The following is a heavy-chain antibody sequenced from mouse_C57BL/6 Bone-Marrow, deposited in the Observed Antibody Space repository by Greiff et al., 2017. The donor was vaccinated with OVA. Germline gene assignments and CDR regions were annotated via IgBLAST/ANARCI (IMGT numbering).Heavy chain of an antibody. Sequence: QVQLKESGPGLVQPSQSLSITCTVSGFSLTSYGVHWVRQSPGKGLEWMGVIWRGGSTDYHADFMSRLSITKDNSKSQVFFIWNSLQAVDTAIYYCASYSNYSWFAYWGQGTLVTVSA. J-gene: IGHJ3*01. CDR1: GFSLTSYG. CDR2: IWRGGST. CDR3: ASYSNYSWFAY. V-gene: IGHV2-5*01. D-gene: IGHD2-5*01.